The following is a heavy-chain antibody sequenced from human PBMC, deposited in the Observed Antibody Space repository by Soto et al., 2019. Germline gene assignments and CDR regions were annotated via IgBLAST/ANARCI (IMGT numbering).Heavy chain of an antibody. CDR2: ISYDGSNK. CDR1: GFTFSSYG. V-gene: IGHV3-30*18. Sequence: GGSLRLSCAASGFTFSSYGMHWVRQAPGKGLEWVAVISYDGSNKYYADSVKGRFTISRDNSKNTLYLQMNSLRAEDTAVYYCAKDRCTSCYTGGRVYYYYYGMDVWGQGTTVTVSS. CDR3: AKDRCTSCYTGGRVYYYYYGMDV. J-gene: IGHJ6*02. D-gene: IGHD2-2*02.